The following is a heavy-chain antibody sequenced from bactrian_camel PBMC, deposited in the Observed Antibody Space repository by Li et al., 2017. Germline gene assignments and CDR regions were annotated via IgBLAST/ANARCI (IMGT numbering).Heavy chain of an antibody. D-gene: IGHD2*01. CDR3: AAGGASVWPSFDG. V-gene: IGHV3S6*01. Sequence: HVQLVESGGGLVQPGGSLRLSCAASGFTFSRYRMYWVRQAPGKGLEWVSSMPYDGSNTYYADSVKGRFTIARDNAKNTLYLQMNTLKPEDTAVYYCAAGGASVWPSFDGWGQGTQVTVS. CDR1: GFTFSRYR. J-gene: IGHJ4*01. CDR2: MPYDGSNT.